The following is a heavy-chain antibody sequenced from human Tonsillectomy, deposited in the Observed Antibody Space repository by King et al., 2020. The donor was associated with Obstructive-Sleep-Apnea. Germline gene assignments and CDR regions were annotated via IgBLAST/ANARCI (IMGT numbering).Heavy chain of an antibody. CDR2: IIPIFGTA. V-gene: IGHV1-69*01. J-gene: IGHJ6*02. Sequence: QVQLVQSGAEVKKPGSSVKVSCKASGGTFSSYGTSWVRQAPGQGLEWMGGIIPIFGTANYAQKFQGRVTITADESTSTAYMELSSLRSEDTAVYYCARKVNYYVSGSSLNDYYGMDVWGQGTTVTVSS. D-gene: IGHD3-10*01. CDR1: GGTFSSYG. CDR3: ARKVNYYVSGSSLNDYYGMDV.